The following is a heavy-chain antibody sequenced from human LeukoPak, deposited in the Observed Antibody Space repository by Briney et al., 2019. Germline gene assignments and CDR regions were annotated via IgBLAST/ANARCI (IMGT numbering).Heavy chain of an antibody. CDR3: ARAIHDYGDGRLDY. D-gene: IGHD4-17*01. V-gene: IGHV6-1*01. CDR1: GDSVSRKSAA. Sequence: QALSLTCAMSGDSVSRKSAAGDGLRPSPSRGVEGRGSAYYRSKWYIDYAVSVKSRIAFNPDTSKNQYSLQLNSLTPDDTAVYYCARAIHDYGDGRLDYWGQGTLVTVSS. J-gene: IGHJ4*02. CDR2: AYYRSKWYI.